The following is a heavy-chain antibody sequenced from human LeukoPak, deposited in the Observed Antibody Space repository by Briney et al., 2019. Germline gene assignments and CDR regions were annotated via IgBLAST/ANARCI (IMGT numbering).Heavy chain of an antibody. D-gene: IGHD6-13*01. CDR1: GSTFSVYG. Sequence: GRSLRLSCAASGSTFSVYGMHWVRQAPGKGLEWVAGISYDGSNEYYADSVKGRFTISRDNSKSTLYLQMDSLRTEDTAVYYCAKCGSTWYNYFDYWGQGTLVTVSS. CDR2: ISYDGSNE. J-gene: IGHJ4*02. CDR3: AKCGSTWYNYFDY. V-gene: IGHV3-30-3*02.